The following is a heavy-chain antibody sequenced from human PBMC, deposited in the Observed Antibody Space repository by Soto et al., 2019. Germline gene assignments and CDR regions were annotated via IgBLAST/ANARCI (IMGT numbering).Heavy chain of an antibody. CDR2: ISGSGGST. D-gene: IGHD5-18*01. Sequence: GGSLRLSCAASGFTFSSYAMSWVRQAPGKGLEWVSAISGSGGSTYYADSVKGRFTISRDNSKNTLYLQMNSLRAEDTAVYYCAKSPVDTAMVTSGGYYYYGMDVWGQGTTVTVSS. J-gene: IGHJ6*02. CDR3: AKSPVDTAMVTSGGYYYYGMDV. CDR1: GFTFSSYA. V-gene: IGHV3-23*01.